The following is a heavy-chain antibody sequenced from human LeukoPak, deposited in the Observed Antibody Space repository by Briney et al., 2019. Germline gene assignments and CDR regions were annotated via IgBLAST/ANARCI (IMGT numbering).Heavy chain of an antibody. J-gene: IGHJ6*02. D-gene: IGHD2-15*01. CDR2: IKSKTDGGTT. CDR1: GFTFNTYS. CDR3: TTEYCSGGSCYSVSYYYGMDV. Sequence: GGSLRLSCAASGFTFNTYSMNWVRQAPGKGLEWVGRIKSKTDGGTTDYAAPVKGRFTISRDDSKNTLYLQMNSLKTEDTAVYYCTTEYCSGGSCYSVSYYYGMDVWGQGTTVTVSS. V-gene: IGHV3-15*01.